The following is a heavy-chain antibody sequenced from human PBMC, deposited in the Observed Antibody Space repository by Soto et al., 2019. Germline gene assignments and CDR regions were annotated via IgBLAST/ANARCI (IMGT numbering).Heavy chain of an antibody. CDR3: TRDAWDCTSASCLINH. V-gene: IGHV3-74*03. D-gene: IGHD2-2*01. Sequence: PGWSLRLSFAASGYTFSSLWMHWVRQVAGKGLVWVSRINSDGSSTTYADSVKGRFTISRDNAKNTLYLQMNSPRAEETAVYYCTRDAWDCTSASCLINHWGQGTLVTVPS. CDR1: GYTFSSLW. J-gene: IGHJ5*02. CDR2: INSDGSST.